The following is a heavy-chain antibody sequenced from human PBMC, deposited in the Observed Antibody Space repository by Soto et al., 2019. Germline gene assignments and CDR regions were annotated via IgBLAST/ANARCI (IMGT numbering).Heavy chain of an antibody. J-gene: IGHJ6*03. CDR1: EFTLSSYG. CDR3: ARDAVCGYGRHMDV. Sequence: QVQLVESGGGVVQPGRSLRLSCAASEFTLSSYGMHWVRQAPGKGLEWVAVIWYDGSNKYYADSVKGRFTISRDNTKSTLYLQMNRLRTEETAVDNWARDAVCGYGRHMDVWDNGTTFTFS. V-gene: IGHV3-33*01. CDR2: IWYDGSNK. D-gene: IGHD5-12*01.